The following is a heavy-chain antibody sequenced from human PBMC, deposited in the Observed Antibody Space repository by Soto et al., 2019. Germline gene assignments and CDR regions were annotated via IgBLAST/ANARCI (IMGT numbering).Heavy chain of an antibody. CDR3: ARGSVGAFDI. CDR2: INPNSGGT. V-gene: IGHV1-2*04. J-gene: IGHJ3*02. D-gene: IGHD2-15*01. Sequence: ASVKVSCEACGDSFTGYYMHWVRQAPGQGLEWMGWINPNSGGTNYAQKFQGWVTMTRDTSISTAYMELSRLRSDDTAVYYCARGSVGAFDIWGQGTMVTVSS. CDR1: GDSFTGYY.